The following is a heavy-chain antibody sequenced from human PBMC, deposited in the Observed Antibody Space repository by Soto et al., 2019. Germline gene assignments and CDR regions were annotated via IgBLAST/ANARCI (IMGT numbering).Heavy chain of an antibody. D-gene: IGHD3-10*01. Sequence: PVQSLKISCKPSGFTFTDYWFGSLHQMPGKGLEWMGIIFPDDSDIKYSTSFQGQVIISADRSITTAYLQMSSLKASDTAIYYCAKLPPRAQSLVRYYFDYWGQGTPVTVSS. CDR2: IFPDDSDI. J-gene: IGHJ4*02. CDR3: AKLPPRAQSLVRYYFDY. V-gene: IGHV5-51*07. CDR1: GFTFTDYW.